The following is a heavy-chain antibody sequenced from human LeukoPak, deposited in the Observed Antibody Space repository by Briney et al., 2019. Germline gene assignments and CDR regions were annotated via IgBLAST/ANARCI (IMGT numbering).Heavy chain of an antibody. V-gene: IGHV3-21*01. CDR2: ISSSSSYI. CDR3: APRVDQGAFDI. CDR1: GFTFSSYG. J-gene: IGHJ3*02. Sequence: PGGSLRLSCAASGFTFSSYGMHWVRQAPGKGLEWVSSISSSSSYIYYADSVKGRFTISRDNAKNSLYLQMNSLRAEDTAVYYCAPRVDQGAFDIWGQGTMVTVSS. D-gene: IGHD5-12*01.